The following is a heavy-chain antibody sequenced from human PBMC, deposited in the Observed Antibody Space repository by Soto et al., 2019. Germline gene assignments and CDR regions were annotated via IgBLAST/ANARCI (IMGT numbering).Heavy chain of an antibody. V-gene: IGHV4-39*02. J-gene: IGHJ4*02. CDR1: GASIINSSYY. Sequence: PSETLSLTCSVSGASIINSSYYWGWLRQTPGKGLEWIASIYQSGSAYYTSSLKSRVTIAVDTSKNRFSLKLTSVTAADTGVYYCSRRGVAAGGTALDHWGQGTLVTVSS. CDR3: SRRGVAAGGTALDH. CDR2: IYQSGSA. D-gene: IGHD1-1*01.